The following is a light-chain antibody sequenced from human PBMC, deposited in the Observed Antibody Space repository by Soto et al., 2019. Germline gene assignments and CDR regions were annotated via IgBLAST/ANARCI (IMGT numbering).Light chain of an antibody. J-gene: IGKJ4*01. CDR3: QQYADWPLT. CDR1: RTIGTN. CDR2: KTS. V-gene: IGKV3-15*01. Sequence: IVMTQSPATVSVSPGESASLSCRASRTIGTNLGWYQQKPGQALRLLISKTSTRATGVPARFSGSGSGTEFTLTITSLQSEDIAVYYCQQYADWPLTFGGGTKVDIK.